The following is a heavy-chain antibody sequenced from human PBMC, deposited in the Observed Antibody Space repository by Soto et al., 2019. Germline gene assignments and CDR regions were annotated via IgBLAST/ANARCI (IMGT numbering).Heavy chain of an antibody. V-gene: IGHV4-30-4*01. Sequence: SETLSLTCTVSGGSISSGDYYWSWIRQPPGKGLEWIGYIYYSGSTYYNPSLKSRVTISVDTSKNQFSLKLSSVTAADTAVYYCAREANYYDSSGYYSLSLRYFDYWGQGTLVTVSS. D-gene: IGHD3-22*01. CDR1: GGSISSGDYY. CDR2: IYYSGST. J-gene: IGHJ4*02. CDR3: AREANYYDSSGYYSLSLRYFDY.